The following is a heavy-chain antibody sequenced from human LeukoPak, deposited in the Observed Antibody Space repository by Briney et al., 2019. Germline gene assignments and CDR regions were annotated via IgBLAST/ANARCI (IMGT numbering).Heavy chain of an antibody. CDR3: AIRGGGGYCSSTSCGFDP. CDR2: INPSGGST. Sequence: ASVKVSCKASGYTFTSYYMHWVRQAPGQGLEWMGIINPSGGSTSYAQKFQGRVTMTRDMSTSTVYMELSSLRSEDTAVYYCAIRGGGGYCSSTSCGFDPWGQGTLVTVSS. V-gene: IGHV1-46*01. D-gene: IGHD2-2*01. CDR1: GYTFTSYY. J-gene: IGHJ5*02.